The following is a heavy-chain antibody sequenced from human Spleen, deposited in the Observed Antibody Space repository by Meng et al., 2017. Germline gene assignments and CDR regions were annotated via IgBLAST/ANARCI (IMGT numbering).Heavy chain of an antibody. CDR3: VKGTATTVLKGIDY. CDR2: IFHTGSN. CDR1: GGSISSHY. Sequence: SETLSLTCSVSGGSISSHYWNWIRQPPGKGLEWMGYIFHTGSNNFKSSLKSRVTISGDTSKNQFSLKLRSVTAADTAVYYCVKGTATTVLKGIDYWGQGTLVTVSS. D-gene: IGHD4-23*01. V-gene: IGHV4-59*11. J-gene: IGHJ4*02.